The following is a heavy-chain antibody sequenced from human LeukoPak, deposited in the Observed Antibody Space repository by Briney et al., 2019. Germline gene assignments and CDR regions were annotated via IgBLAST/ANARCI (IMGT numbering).Heavy chain of an antibody. J-gene: IGHJ4*02. D-gene: IGHD6-19*01. CDR1: GFTFSSYW. CDR2: INNDGSSA. CDR3: ARPVADTYAPLDY. V-gene: IGHV3-74*01. Sequence: GGSLRLSCAASGFTFSSYWMHWVRQTPGKGLIYISRINNDGSSANYADSVRGRFTIPRDNAENTLYLQMNSLRAEDTAVYYYARPVADTYAPLDYWGQGTLVTVSS.